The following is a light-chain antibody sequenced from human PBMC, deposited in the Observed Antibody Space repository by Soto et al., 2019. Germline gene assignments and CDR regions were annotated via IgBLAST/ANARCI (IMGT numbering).Light chain of an antibody. CDR3: QQSYSLPPTWT. J-gene: IGKJ1*01. CDR1: QDISKY. CDR2: DAS. V-gene: IGKV1-33*01. Sequence: DIQMTQSPSSLSASVGDRVTITCQASQDISKYLNWYQQKPGKAPKLLIYDASNLETGVPSRFSGSGSGTEFTLTISSLQPEDFATYYCQQSYSLPPTWTFGQGTKVEIK.